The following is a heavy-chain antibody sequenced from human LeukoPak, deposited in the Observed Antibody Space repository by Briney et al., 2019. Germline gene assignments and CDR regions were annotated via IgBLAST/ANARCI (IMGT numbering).Heavy chain of an antibody. V-gene: IGHV4-38-2*01. D-gene: IGHD2-2*01. Sequence: SETLSLTCAVSGYFISSGYYWGWIRQPPGKGLEWIGGVSHSGSTFYTPSLKSRVTISVDPSRNQFSLKLSSLTAADTAVYYCASTALGYRTTSSCPDYWGPGTLVTVSS. CDR1: GYFISSGYY. CDR3: ASTALGYRTTSSCPDY. J-gene: IGHJ4*02. CDR2: VSHSGST.